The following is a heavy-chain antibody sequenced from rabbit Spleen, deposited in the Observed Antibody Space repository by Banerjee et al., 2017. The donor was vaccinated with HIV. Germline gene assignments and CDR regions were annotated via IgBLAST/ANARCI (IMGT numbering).Heavy chain of an antibody. CDR2: IYTAGGSA. D-gene: IGHD1-1*01. Sequence: QEQLVESGGGLVQPEGSLTLTCTASGFSFSDIYWISWVRQAPGKGLEWIAYIYTAGGSAYYASWAKGRFTITRSTSLNTVTLQLHSLTAADTATYFCARLSSGAFNLWGQGTLVTVS. J-gene: IGHJ4*01. CDR3: ARLSSGAFNL. V-gene: IGHV1S47*01. CDR1: GFSFSDIYW.